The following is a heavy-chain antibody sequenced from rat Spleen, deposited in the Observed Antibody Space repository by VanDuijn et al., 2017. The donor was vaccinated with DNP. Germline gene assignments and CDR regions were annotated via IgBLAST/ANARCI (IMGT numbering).Heavy chain of an antibody. Sequence: EVQLQESGPGLVKPSQSLSLTCSVTGDSVTSDYRWNWIRKFPGDKLEWMGYINSEGSTDYNPSLKSRVSITRDTSKNQFFLQIDSVTTEDTATYYCAVQLGVFDNWGQGIMVTVSS. CDR2: INSEGST. CDR3: AVQLGVFDN. D-gene: IGHD5-1*01. V-gene: IGHV3-3*01. CDR1: GDSVTSDYR. J-gene: IGHJ2*01.